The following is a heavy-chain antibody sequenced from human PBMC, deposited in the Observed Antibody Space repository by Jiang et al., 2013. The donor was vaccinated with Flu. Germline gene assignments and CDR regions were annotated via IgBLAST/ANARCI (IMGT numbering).Heavy chain of an antibody. Sequence: LLKPSETLSLTCAVYGGSFSGYYWSWIRQPPGKGLEWIGEINHSGSTNYNPSLKSRVTISVDTSKNQFSLKLNSVTAADTAVFYCARGEELAVADTIYYAMDVWGQGTTVTVSS. J-gene: IGHJ6*02. V-gene: IGHV4-34*01. D-gene: IGHD6-19*01. CDR3: ARGEELAVADTIYYAMDV. CDR2: INHSGST. CDR1: GGSFSGYY.